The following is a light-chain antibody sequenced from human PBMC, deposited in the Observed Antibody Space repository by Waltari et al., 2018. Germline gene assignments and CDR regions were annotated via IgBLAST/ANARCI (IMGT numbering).Light chain of an antibody. CDR1: SSNIGRNT. J-gene: IGLJ2*01. CDR2: SNN. CDR3: ASWDDSLNGVV. Sequence: QSVLTQPPSASGTPGQRVTISCSGSSSNIGRNTVHWYQQLPGTAPKLLIYSNNQRPSGVPYRFSGAKSDTAASLAISGLQSEDEADYYCASWDDSLNGVVFGGGTKLTVL. V-gene: IGLV1-44*01.